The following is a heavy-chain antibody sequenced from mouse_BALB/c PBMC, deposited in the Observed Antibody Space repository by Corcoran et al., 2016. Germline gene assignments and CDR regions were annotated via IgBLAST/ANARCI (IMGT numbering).Heavy chain of an antibody. CDR3: ATMVNMDY. D-gene: IGHD2-2*01. CDR2: INTYTGEP. J-gene: IGHJ4*01. CDR1: GYTFTNYG. V-gene: IGHV9-3-1*01. Sequence: QIQLVQSGPELKKPGETVKISCKASGYTFTNYGMNWVKQAPGKGIKWMGWINTYTGEPTYADDFKGRFAFSLETSASTAYLQINNLKNEDTATYFCATMVNMDYWGQGTSVTVSS.